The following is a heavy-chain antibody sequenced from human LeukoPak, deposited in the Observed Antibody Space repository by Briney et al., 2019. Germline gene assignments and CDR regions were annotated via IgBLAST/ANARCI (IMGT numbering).Heavy chain of an antibody. V-gene: IGHV4-59*02. Sequence: SETLSLTCTVSGASVSSYYWSWIRQPPGKGPEWIGYFSYSGSTNYNPSLKSRVTISVDTSKNQFSLNLSSVTAADTAVYYCARGPLDSGYTYFDYWGQGTLVSVAS. J-gene: IGHJ4*02. CDR3: ARGPLDSGYTYFDY. CDR2: FSYSGST. D-gene: IGHD5-12*01. CDR1: GASVSSYY.